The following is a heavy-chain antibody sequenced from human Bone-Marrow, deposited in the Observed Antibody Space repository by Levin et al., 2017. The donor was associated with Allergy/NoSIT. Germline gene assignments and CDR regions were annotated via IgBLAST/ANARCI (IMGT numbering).Heavy chain of an antibody. CDR1: GFTFSSYA. V-gene: IGHV3-23*01. D-gene: IGHD3-10*01. Sequence: GGSLRLSCAASGFTFSSYAMSWVRQAPEKGLEWVSGISGSGGSTYYADSVKGRFTISRDNSKNTLYLQMNSLRADDTAVYYCAKDRYGSGTYPFFDYWGQGTLVTVSS. J-gene: IGHJ4*02. CDR2: ISGSGGST. CDR3: AKDRYGSGTYPFFDY.